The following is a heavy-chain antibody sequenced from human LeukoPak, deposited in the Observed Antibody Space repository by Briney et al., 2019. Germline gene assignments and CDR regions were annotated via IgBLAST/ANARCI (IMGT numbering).Heavy chain of an antibody. CDR2: ITGSGGST. J-gene: IGHJ4*02. CDR1: GFTFSNYA. V-gene: IGHV3-23*01. Sequence: GGSLRLSCAASGFTFSNYAMSWVRQVPGKGLEWVSAITGSGGSTYYADSLKGRFTISRDNSKNTLYLQMNSLRAEDTAIYYRAKDRLDYWGQGTLVTVSS. CDR3: AKDRLDY.